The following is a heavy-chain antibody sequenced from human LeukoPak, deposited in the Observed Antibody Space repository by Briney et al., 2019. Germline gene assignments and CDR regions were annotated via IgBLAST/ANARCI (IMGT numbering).Heavy chain of an antibody. J-gene: IGHJ4*02. CDR1: GGSISSGGYY. CDR2: IYYSGST. Sequence: SETLSLTCTVSGGSISSGGYYWSWIRQHPGKGLEWIGYIYYSGSTYYNPSLKSRVTISVDTSKNQFSLKLSSVTAADTAVYYCARGYCSGGSCYSGLFDYWGREPWSPSPQ. CDR3: ARGYCSGGSCYSGLFDY. V-gene: IGHV4-31*03. D-gene: IGHD2-15*01.